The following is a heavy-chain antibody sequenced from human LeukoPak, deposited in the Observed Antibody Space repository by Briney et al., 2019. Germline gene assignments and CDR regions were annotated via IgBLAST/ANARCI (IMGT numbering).Heavy chain of an antibody. CDR1: GFPFTDYS. D-gene: IGHD1-26*01. J-gene: IGHJ4*02. Sequence: PGGCLRLSCAASGFPFTDYSMACIRPAPGKGLEWVSYTSSSGTAYHADSVKGRFTIYRDNDKSSVHLQMNTLRAEDTAVYYCVRSKWELGYWGQGTLVTVSS. CDR2: TSSSGTA. V-gene: IGHV3-11*01. CDR3: VRSKWELGY.